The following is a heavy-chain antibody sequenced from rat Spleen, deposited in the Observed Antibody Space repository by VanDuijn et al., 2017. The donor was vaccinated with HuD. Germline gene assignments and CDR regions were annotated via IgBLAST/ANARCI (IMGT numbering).Heavy chain of an antibody. Sequence: EVQLVESDGGLVQPGRSLKLSCAASGFTFSNYDMAWVRQAPEKGLEWVAYISFDGDTTYYRDSVKGRFTISRDDAESTLYLQMDSLRSEDTATYYCTTMVGWGQGVMVTISS. CDR2: ISFDGDTT. CDR1: GFTFSNYD. V-gene: IGHV5-27*01. CDR3: TTMVG. D-gene: IGHD1-1*01. J-gene: IGHJ2*01.